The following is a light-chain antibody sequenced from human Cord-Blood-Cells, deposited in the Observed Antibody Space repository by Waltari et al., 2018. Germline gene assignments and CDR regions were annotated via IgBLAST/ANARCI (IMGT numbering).Light chain of an antibody. CDR2: EGS. Sequence: QSALTQPAPVSGSPGQSSTISCTGTSREVGGYHLVTWYQPHPGKAPKLMIYEGSKRPSGVSNRFSGSKSGNTASLTISGLQAEDEADYYCCSYAGSSTYVFGTGTKVTVL. CDR3: CSYAGSSTYV. CDR1: SREVGGYHL. V-gene: IGLV2-23*01. J-gene: IGLJ1*01.